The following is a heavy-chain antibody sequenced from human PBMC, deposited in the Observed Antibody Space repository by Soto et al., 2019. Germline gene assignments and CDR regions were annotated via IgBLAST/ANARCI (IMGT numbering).Heavy chain of an antibody. J-gene: IGHJ6*02. CDR2: IIPIFGTA. Sequence: QVQLVQSGAEVKKPGSSVKVSCKASGGTFSSYAIGWVRQAPGQGLEWMGGIIPIFGTANYAQKFQGRVTITADESTSTAYMELSSLRSEDTAVYYCARGVVVVVAATPDNYYYGMDVWGQGTTVTVSS. CDR1: GGTFSSYA. CDR3: ARGVVVVVAATPDNYYYGMDV. V-gene: IGHV1-69*01. D-gene: IGHD2-15*01.